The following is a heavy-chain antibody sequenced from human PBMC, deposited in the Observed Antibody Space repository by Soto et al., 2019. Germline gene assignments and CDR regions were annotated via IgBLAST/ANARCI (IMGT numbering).Heavy chain of an antibody. CDR3: ASVPYYDFWSGYGLSSHYGMDV. CDR2: ISSSSSYI. J-gene: IGHJ6*02. D-gene: IGHD3-3*01. V-gene: IGHV3-21*01. Sequence: PGGSLRLSCAASGFTFSSYSMNWVRQAPGKGLEWVSSISSSSSYIYYADSVKGRFTISRDNAKNSLYLQMNSLRAEDTAVYYCASVPYYDFWSGYGLSSHYGMDVWGHGTTVTVSS. CDR1: GFTFSSYS.